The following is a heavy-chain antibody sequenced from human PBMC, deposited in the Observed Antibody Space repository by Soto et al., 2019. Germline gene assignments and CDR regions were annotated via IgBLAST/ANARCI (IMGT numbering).Heavy chain of an antibody. Sequence: SETLALTCSVSGGSINSSSYFWGWVRQPPGKGLEWIGSIYYSGSTYYNPSLRSRVTISVDTSKNQFSLKLSSVTAADTAVFYCAGHYSSGSRNWFDPWGQGTLVTVSS. V-gene: IGHV4-39*01. CDR1: GGSINSSSYF. CDR2: IYYSGST. CDR3: AGHYSSGSRNWFDP. D-gene: IGHD6-19*01. J-gene: IGHJ5*02.